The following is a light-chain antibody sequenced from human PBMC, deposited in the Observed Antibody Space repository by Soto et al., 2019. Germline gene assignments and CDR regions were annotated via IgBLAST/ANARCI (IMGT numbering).Light chain of an antibody. V-gene: IGKV2-24*01. J-gene: IGKJ1*01. CDR2: QIS. CDR3: MQATQFWT. Sequence: DIVMTQTPLSSPVTLGQPASISCRSSQSLVHSDGNTYLSWLHQRPGQPPRLLIYQISNRFSGVPARFSGSGAGTDFTLKISRVEAEDVGVYYCMQATQFWTFGQGTKVEIK. CDR1: QSLVHSDGNTY.